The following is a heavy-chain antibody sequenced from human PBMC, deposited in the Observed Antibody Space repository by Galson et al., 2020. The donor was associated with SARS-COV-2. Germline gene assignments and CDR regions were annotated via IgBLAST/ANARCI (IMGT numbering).Heavy chain of an antibody. D-gene: IGHD6-6*01. CDR2: IYHSGNT. J-gene: IGHJ5*02. CDR3: ARVIGSSSGWFDP. CDR1: RGSINSGGYS. V-gene: IGHV4-30-2*01. Sequence: SETLSLTCAASRGSINSGGYSWGWIRQPPGKGLEWIGYIYHSGNTYYNPSLKSRVTISVDRSKNQFSLRLNSVTAADTAVYYCARVIGSSSGWFDPWGQGTLVTVSS.